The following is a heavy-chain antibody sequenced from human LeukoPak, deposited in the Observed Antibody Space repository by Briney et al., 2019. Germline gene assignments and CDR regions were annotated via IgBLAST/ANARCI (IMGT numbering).Heavy chain of an antibody. CDR3: AREEGGHEYYFDC. Sequence: ASVKVSCKASGYTFTGYYMHWVRQAPGQGLEWMGWINPNSGGTNYAQKFQGRVTITADKSTSTAYMELSSLRSEDTAVYYCAREEGGHEYYFDCWGQGTLVTVSS. V-gene: IGHV1-2*02. J-gene: IGHJ4*02. CDR2: INPNSGGT. CDR1: GYTFTGYY.